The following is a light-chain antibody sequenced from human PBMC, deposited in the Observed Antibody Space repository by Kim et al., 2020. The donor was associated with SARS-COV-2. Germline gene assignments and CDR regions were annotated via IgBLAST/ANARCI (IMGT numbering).Light chain of an antibody. J-gene: IGKJ2*01. CDR3: QQYGSSPPYT. CDR1: QSFSSSY. V-gene: IGKV3-20*01. CDR2: GAS. Sequence: SPGERATLSCRARQSFSSSYLAWYQQKPGQAPRLLIYGASSRGTGIPDRCSGSGSGRDFTLTISRLEPEDFAVYYCQQYGSSPPYTFGQGTKLEI.